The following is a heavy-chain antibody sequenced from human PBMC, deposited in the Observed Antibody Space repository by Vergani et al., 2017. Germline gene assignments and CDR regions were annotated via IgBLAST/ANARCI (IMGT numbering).Heavy chain of an antibody. Sequence: VHLVESGGGVVQPGRSLRLSCVVSGFTSSYYGMHWVRQAPGKGLDWVAVISYDGTQKYYADSVKGRFTISRDNSKSTLYLQMNSLRTEDTAVYYCATKSCGTPGCQIGDFREWGQGTLVTVSS. CDR3: ATKSCGTPGCQIGDFRE. CDR1: GFTSSYYG. CDR2: ISYDGTQK. J-gene: IGHJ1*01. V-gene: IGHV3-30*03. D-gene: IGHD1-1*01.